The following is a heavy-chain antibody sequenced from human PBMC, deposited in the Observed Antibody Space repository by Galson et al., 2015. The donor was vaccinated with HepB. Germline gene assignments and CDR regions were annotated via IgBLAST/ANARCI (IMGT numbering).Heavy chain of an antibody. CDR1: GFSLSTSGVG. CDR2: IYWNDDK. D-gene: IGHD1-14*01. CDR3: AHSPEGYYYYYMDV. V-gene: IGHV2-5*01. Sequence: PALVKPTQTLTLTCTFSGFSLSTSGVGVGWIRQPPGKALEWLALIYWNDDKRYSPSLKSRLTITKDTSKNQVVLTMTNMDPVDTATYYCAHSPEGYYYYYMDVWGKGTTVTVSS. J-gene: IGHJ6*03.